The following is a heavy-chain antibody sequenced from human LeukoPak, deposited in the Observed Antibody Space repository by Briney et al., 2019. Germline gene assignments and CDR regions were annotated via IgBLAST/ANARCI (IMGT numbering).Heavy chain of an antibody. CDR3: ARDHFQPAVILDY. J-gene: IGHJ4*02. Sequence: PGGSLRLSCAASGFTFSSHWMSWVRQAPGKGLEWVANINQDGSEKYYVDSVKGRFTISRDNAKNSLYLQMNSLRAVDTAVYYCARDHFQPAVILDYSGQGNLVTVSS. D-gene: IGHD1-14*01. CDR2: INQDGSEK. V-gene: IGHV3-7*05. CDR1: GFTFSSHW.